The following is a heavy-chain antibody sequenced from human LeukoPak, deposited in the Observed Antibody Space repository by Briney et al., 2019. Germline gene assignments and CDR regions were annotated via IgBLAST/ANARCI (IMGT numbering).Heavy chain of an antibody. Sequence: GGSLRLSCAASGFTFSNAWMSWVRQAPGKGLEWVSAISGSGGSTYYADSVKGRFTISRDNSKNTLYLQMNSLRAEDTAVYYCAKSWSGYYGWDYWGQGTLVTVSS. CDR1: GFTFSNAW. CDR3: AKSWSGYYGWDY. CDR2: ISGSGGST. J-gene: IGHJ4*02. D-gene: IGHD3-3*01. V-gene: IGHV3-23*01.